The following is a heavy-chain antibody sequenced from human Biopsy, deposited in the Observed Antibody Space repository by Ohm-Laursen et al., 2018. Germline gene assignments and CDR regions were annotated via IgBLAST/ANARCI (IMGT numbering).Heavy chain of an antibody. CDR2: TSSSNDNT. J-gene: IGHJ6*02. D-gene: IGHD3-22*01. CDR1: GFIFTSYG. CDR3: ARDFFDSSGYFYYYNGVDL. Sequence: SVKVSCKASGFIFTSYGLSWVRQAPGQGLEWMGWTSSSNDNTNYAQKFQGRVTMTADTSTSTAYMELRSLRSDDTPVYYCARDFFDSSGYFYYYNGVDLWGQGTTVTVSS. V-gene: IGHV1-18*01.